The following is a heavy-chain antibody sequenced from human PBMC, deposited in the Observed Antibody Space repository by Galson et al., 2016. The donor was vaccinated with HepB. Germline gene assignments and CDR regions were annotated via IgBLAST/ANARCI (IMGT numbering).Heavy chain of an antibody. Sequence: SLRLSCAASGFTVSSNYMNWVRQAPGKGLEWVSLVYSSGTTYYPDPVKGRFTISRDTSKNTLYLQMNSLRAEDRAVYFCARGATYSGYTGVFDLWGQGTLVTVSS. V-gene: IGHV3-53*01. J-gene: IGHJ3*01. CDR3: ARGATYSGYTGVFDL. CDR1: GFTVSSNY. CDR2: VYSSGTT. D-gene: IGHD5-12*01.